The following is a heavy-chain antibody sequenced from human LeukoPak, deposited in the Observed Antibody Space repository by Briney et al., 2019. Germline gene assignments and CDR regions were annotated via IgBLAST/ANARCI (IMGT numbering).Heavy chain of an antibody. CDR3: ARNSRVASTSGLNY. J-gene: IGHJ4*02. D-gene: IGHD5-12*01. CDR1: GGTFSSYP. V-gene: IGHV1-69*13. Sequence: SVKVSCKVSGGTFSSYPISWVRQAPGQGLEWMGEITPIFGEAQNAEKFQGRVTITPDEPTSTVYMELTSLRSDDTAMYYCARNSRVASTSGLNYWGQGTLVTVSS. CDR2: ITPIFGEA.